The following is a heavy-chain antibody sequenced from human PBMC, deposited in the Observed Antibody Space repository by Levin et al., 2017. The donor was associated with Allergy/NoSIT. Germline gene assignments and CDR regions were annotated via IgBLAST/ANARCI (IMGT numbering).Heavy chain of an antibody. D-gene: IGHD3-10*01. CDR2: IYSGGDT. V-gene: IGHV3-66*01. Sequence: GGSLRLSCAASGFSVSSNYMTWVRQAPGKGLEWVSVIYSGGDTYYGDSVKGRFTISRDDSKNTLYLQMNRLRDEDTAVYYCARGEMRGWLGVLHHYYDGMDVWGQGTTVTVSS. J-gene: IGHJ6*02. CDR3: ARGEMRGWLGVLHHYYDGMDV. CDR1: GFSVSSNY.